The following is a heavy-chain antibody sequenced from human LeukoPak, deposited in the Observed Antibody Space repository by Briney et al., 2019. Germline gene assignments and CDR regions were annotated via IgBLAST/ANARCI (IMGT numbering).Heavy chain of an antibody. CDR3: AKGYGSSWSYFDY. CDR2: ISGTGGST. CDR1: GFTFSSYA. J-gene: IGHJ4*02. V-gene: IGHV3-23*01. D-gene: IGHD6-13*01. Sequence: GGSLRLSCAASGFTFSSYAMSWVRQAPGKGLEWVSTISGTGGSTFYADSVKGRFTISRDNSKNTLYLQMNSLRAEDTAVYYCAKGYGSSWSYFDYWGQGTLVTVSS.